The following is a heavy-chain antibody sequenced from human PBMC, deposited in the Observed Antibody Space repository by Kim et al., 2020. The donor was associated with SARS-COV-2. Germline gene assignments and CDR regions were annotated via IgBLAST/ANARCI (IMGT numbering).Heavy chain of an antibody. Sequence: GGSLRLSCAASGFTFSDYVMNWVRQAPGKGLEWVSYISSSGDYIHYADSVRGRFTISRDNAKNSLYLQMNSLRAEDTAVYYCAKMGKGSYNLHHWGQGTLVTVSS. CDR3: AKMGKGSYNLHH. J-gene: IGHJ1*01. D-gene: IGHD1-26*01. V-gene: IGHV3-21*01. CDR2: ISSSGDYI. CDR1: GFTFSDYV.